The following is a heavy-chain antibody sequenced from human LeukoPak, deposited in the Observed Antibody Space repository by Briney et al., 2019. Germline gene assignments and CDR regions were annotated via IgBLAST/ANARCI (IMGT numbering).Heavy chain of an antibody. D-gene: IGHD1-26*01. CDR3: AKRERVGTTIGH. CDR2: ISTTGGTT. V-gene: IGHV3-23*01. Sequence: PGGSLRLSCAAYGFTFTSFAMSWVRQAPGKGLEWVSAISTTGGTTYYADSVKGRFTISRDNSKNTLYLQMNSLRAGDTAVYYCAKRERVGTTIGHWGQGTLVTVSS. J-gene: IGHJ4*02. CDR1: GFTFTSFA.